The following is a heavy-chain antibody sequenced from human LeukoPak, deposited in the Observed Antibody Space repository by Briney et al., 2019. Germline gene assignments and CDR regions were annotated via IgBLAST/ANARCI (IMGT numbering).Heavy chain of an antibody. V-gene: IGHV4-34*01. D-gene: IGHD1-1*01. Sequence: PSETLSLTCAVYGGSFSGYYWSWIRQPPGKGLEWIGEINHSGSTNYNPSLKSRVTISVDTSKNQFSLKLSSVTAADTAVYYCARVAFLRRQLTGGYMDVWGKGTTVTISS. CDR3: ARVAFLRRQLTGGYMDV. J-gene: IGHJ6*03. CDR2: INHSGST. CDR1: GGSFSGYY.